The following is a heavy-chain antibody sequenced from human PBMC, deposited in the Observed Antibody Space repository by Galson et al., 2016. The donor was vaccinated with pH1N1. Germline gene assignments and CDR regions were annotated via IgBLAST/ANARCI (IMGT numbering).Heavy chain of an antibody. D-gene: IGHD2-15*01. Sequence: SVKVSCKASGGTFSSYTFSWMRQAPGQGLEWMGGISPVFGTKNYAQKFQGRVTVSADESTSTAYMELSSLRSEDTAVYYCAREDLVVGEGWDNGLDAWGQGTTVTVSS. CDR3: AREDLVVGEGWDNGLDA. V-gene: IGHV1-69*13. CDR1: GGTFSSYT. J-gene: IGHJ6*02. CDR2: ISPVFGTK.